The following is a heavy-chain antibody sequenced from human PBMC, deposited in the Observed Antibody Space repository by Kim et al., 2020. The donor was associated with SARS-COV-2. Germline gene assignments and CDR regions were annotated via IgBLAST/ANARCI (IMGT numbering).Heavy chain of an antibody. J-gene: IGHJ4*02. Sequence: GGSLRLSCAASGFTFSSYAMHWVRQAPGKGLEWVAVISYDGSNKYYADSVKGRFTISRDNSKNTLYLQMNSLRAEDTAVYYCARVIVGATVYFDYWGQGTLVTVSS. D-gene: IGHD1-26*01. CDR2: ISYDGSNK. CDR1: GFTFSSYA. CDR3: ARVIVGATVYFDY. V-gene: IGHV3-30-3*01.